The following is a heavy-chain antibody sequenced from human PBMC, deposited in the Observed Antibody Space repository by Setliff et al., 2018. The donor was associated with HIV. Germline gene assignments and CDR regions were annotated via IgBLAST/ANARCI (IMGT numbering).Heavy chain of an antibody. J-gene: IGHJ4*02. D-gene: IGHD1-26*01. CDR3: ARIGYSGSFYYFDY. Sequence: SGPTLVTPTQPLTLTCTFSGFSLSTSGMCVSWIRQPPGKALEWLARIDWDDDKYYSTSLKTRLTISKDTSKNQVVLTMTNMDPVDTATYYCARIGYSGSFYYFDYWGQGTLVTVSS. CDR1: GFSLSTSGMC. V-gene: IGHV2-70*11. CDR2: IDWDDDK.